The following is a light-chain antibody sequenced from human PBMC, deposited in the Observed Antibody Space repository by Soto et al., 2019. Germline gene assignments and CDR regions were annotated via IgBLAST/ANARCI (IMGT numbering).Light chain of an antibody. J-gene: IGLJ1*01. CDR3: AAWDDSLNARYV. CDR2: YNN. V-gene: IGLV1-44*01. Sequence: QAVVTQPPSASGTPGQRVTISCSGSSSNIGRNAVNWYQQLPGTAPKVLIYYNNQRPSGVPDRFSGSKSGTSASLAISGLQSEDEADYYCAAWDDSLNARYVFGTGTQLTVL. CDR1: SSNIGRNA.